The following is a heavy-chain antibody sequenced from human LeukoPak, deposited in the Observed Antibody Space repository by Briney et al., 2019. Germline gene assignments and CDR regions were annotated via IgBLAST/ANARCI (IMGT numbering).Heavy chain of an antibody. D-gene: IGHD1-1*01. Sequence: GGSLRLSCAASGFTFSDYYMSWIRQAPGKGLEWVSYISCSSSYTKYGDSVKGRFTISRDNAKNSLYLQVNSLRAEDTAVYYCARGTGTTAYFDYWGQGTLVTVSS. V-gene: IGHV3-11*06. J-gene: IGHJ4*02. CDR3: ARGTGTTAYFDY. CDR1: GFTFSDYY. CDR2: ISCSSSYT.